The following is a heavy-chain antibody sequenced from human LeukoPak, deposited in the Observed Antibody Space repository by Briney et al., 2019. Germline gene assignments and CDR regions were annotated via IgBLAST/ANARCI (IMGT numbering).Heavy chain of an antibody. CDR3: ARGVASSSWYNYYYYYTDV. J-gene: IGHJ6*03. V-gene: IGHV1-8*02. Sequence: ASVKVSCKASGYTLTGYHMHWVRQAPGQGLEWMGWMNPNSGNTGYAQKFQGRVTMTRNTSISTAYMELSSLRSEDTAVYYCARGVASSSWYNYYYYYTDVWGKGTTVTVSS. D-gene: IGHD6-13*01. CDR1: GYTLTGYH. CDR2: MNPNSGNT.